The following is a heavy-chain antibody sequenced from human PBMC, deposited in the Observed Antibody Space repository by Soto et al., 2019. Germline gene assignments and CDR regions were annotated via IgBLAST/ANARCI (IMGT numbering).Heavy chain of an antibody. CDR2: IYSGGST. D-gene: IGHD2-15*01. V-gene: IGHV3-53*01. CDR1: GFTVSSNY. CDR3: ARDLSVPGYCSGGSCFFDAFDI. Sequence: GGSLRLSCAASGFTVSSNYMSWVRQAPGKGLEWVSVIYSGGSTYYADSVKGRFTISRDNSKNTLYLQMNSLRAEDTAVYYCARDLSVPGYCSGGSCFFDAFDIWGQGTMVTVPS. J-gene: IGHJ3*02.